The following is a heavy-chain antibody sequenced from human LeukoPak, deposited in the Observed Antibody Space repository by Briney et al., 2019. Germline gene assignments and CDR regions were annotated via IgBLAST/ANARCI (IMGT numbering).Heavy chain of an antibody. J-gene: IGHJ6*02. CDR2: IYPGDSDT. Sequence: GESLKISCKGSGYSFTSYWIGWVRQMPGKGLEWMGIIYPGDSDTRYSPSFQSQVTISADKSISTAYLQWSSLKASDTAMYYCARVMTTVTAYYYYGMDVWGQGTTVTVSS. V-gene: IGHV5-51*01. D-gene: IGHD4-11*01. CDR1: GYSFTSYW. CDR3: ARVMTTVTAYYYYGMDV.